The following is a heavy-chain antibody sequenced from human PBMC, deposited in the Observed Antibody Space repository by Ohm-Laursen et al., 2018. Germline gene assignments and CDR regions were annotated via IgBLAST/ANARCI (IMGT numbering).Heavy chain of an antibody. D-gene: IGHD4-17*01. CDR3: ARARTSLTVTTPFDY. Sequence: ASVKVSCKTSGYTFTGYYVHWVRQAPGQGLDWMGWINPNNGATDYAQKFQGRVTMTRDTSITTAYMELSRLTSDDTAVYYCARARTSLTVTTPFDYWGQGTLVTVSS. CDR1: GYTFTGYY. J-gene: IGHJ4*02. CDR2: INPNNGAT. V-gene: IGHV1-2*02.